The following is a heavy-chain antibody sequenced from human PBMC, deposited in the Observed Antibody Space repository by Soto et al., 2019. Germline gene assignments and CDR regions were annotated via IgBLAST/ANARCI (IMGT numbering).Heavy chain of an antibody. CDR2: INPNSGGT. CDR1: GYTFTGYY. V-gene: IGHV1-2*02. D-gene: IGHD6-6*01. CDR3: AGKSYGSSSAGSDYYYYYGMDV. J-gene: IGHJ6*02. Sequence: ASVKVSCKASGYTFTGYYMHWVRQAPGQGLEWMGWINPNSGGTNYAQKFQGRVTMTRDTSISTAYMELSRLRSDDTAVYYCAGKSYGSSSAGSDYYYYYGMDVWGQGTTVTVSS.